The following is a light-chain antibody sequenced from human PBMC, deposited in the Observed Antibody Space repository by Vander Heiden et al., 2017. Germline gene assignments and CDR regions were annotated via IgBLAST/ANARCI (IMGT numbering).Light chain of an antibody. CDR3: QQYYSYPHT. V-gene: IGKV1D-16*01. CDR2: AAS. Sequence: DILMSQSTFPLSASVGDRVTITCREREGISSWLAWYQQKPEKAPKSLIYAASSLQSGVPSRFRGSGSGTDFTLTISSLQPEDFATYYCQQYYSYPHTFGGGTRVEIK. CDR1: EGISSW. J-gene: IGKJ4*01.